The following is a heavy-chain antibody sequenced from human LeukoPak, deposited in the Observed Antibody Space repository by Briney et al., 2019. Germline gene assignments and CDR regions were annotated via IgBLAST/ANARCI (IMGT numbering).Heavy chain of an antibody. CDR2: ISSSGTTM. V-gene: IGHV3-11*01. CDR3: AKGHTYGMI. Sequence: GGSLRLSCAASGFTFSDYYMSWIRQTPGKGLEWLSYISSSGTTMEYAKSVKGRFTISTDNAKDSLYLQMNSLEVEDTAVYYCAKGHTYGMIWGQGTLVSVSS. CDR1: GFTFSDYY. J-gene: IGHJ4*02. D-gene: IGHD3-10*01.